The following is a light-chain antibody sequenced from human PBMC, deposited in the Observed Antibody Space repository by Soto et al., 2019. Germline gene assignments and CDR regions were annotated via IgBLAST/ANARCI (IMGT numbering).Light chain of an antibody. Sequence: DIQMTQSPSTLSASVGDRVPITCRASQSISNWLAWYQQKPGKAPKLLIYDASSLESGVPSRFSGSGSGTEFTLTISSLQPDDFATYYCQHYNGYWTFGQGTKVDIK. CDR1: QSISNW. CDR2: DAS. CDR3: QHYNGYWT. J-gene: IGKJ1*01. V-gene: IGKV1-5*01.